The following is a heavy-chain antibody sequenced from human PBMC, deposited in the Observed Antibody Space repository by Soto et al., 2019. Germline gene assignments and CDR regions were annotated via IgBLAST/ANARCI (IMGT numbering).Heavy chain of an antibody. Sequence: LSLTCTVSGGSISSYYWSWIRQPPGKGLEWIGYIYYSRSTSHDPSLKSRVSISVDTSKNQFSLKLSSVTAADTAVYYCARGGGGIAADLWGQGTLVTVSS. CDR2: IYYSRST. J-gene: IGHJ4*01. D-gene: IGHD6-13*01. CDR1: GGSISSYY. CDR3: ARGGGGIAADL. V-gene: IGHV4-59*01.